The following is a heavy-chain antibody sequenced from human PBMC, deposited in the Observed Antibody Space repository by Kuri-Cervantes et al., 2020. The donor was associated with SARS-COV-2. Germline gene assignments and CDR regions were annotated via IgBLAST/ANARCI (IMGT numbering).Heavy chain of an antibody. CDR3: ARSQDWGEWYFDI. J-gene: IGHJ2*01. V-gene: IGHV4-39*07. CDR1: GGSISSSSYY. Sequence: GSLRLSCTVSGGSISSSSYYWGWIRQPPGKGLEWIGSIYYSGRTYYNPSLKSRVTISVDRSKNQFSLKLSSVTDADTAVYYCARSQDWGEWYFDIWGRGTLVTVS. CDR2: IYYSGRT. D-gene: IGHD3-16*01.